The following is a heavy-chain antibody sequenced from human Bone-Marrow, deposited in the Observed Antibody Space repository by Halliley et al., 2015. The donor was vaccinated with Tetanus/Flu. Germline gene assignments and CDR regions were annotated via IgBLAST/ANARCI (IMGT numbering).Heavy chain of an antibody. J-gene: IGHJ4*02. D-gene: IGHD1-1*01. Sequence: QLVQSGAEVKKPGASVKVSCKTSGYIFTSYTIHWVRQAPGQSLEWLGMITAADGNTRYSQNFQGRGPLTVDTSANTAYMDLTTLISLDSAVYFFARDRAYIFDYWGQGSLVTVSS. CDR2: ITAADGNT. CDR1: GYIFTSYT. CDR3: ARDRAYIFDY. V-gene: IGHV1-3*01.